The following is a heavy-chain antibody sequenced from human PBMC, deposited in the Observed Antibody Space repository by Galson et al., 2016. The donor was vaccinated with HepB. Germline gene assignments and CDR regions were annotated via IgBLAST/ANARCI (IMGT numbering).Heavy chain of an antibody. CDR1: GFTVSSTY. CDR3: ARITCTGGFCKPYSYYDMDV. CDR2: IYSGGRK. J-gene: IGHJ6*02. Sequence: SLRLSCAASGFTVSSTYMTWVRQPPGKGLEWVSIIYSGGRKYYADSLKGRFTISRDNSKNTLLLEMNSLTVDDTAVYYCARITCTGGFCKPYSYYDMDVWGQGTTVTVSS. D-gene: IGHD2-8*02. V-gene: IGHV3-53*01.